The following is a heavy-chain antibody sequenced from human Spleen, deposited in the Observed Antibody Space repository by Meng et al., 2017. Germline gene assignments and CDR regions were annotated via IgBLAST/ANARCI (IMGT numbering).Heavy chain of an antibody. D-gene: IGHD2-21*01. CDR3: VRDENISLGKLFGDY. CDR1: GYPFTAYY. J-gene: IGHJ4*02. Sequence: QGQLVQSGAEVKEPGASVKVSCKPSGYPFTAYYIHWVRQAPGQGLEWMGHIIPNSGDTLYAPKFQGRVSMTADTSIGTAYVELSGLRSDDTAIYYCVRDENISLGKLFGDYWGQGTLVTVFS. CDR2: IIPNSGDT. V-gene: IGHV1-2*06.